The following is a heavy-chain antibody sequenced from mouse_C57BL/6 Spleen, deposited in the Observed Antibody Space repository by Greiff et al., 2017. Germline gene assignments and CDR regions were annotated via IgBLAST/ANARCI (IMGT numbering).Heavy chain of an antibody. V-gene: IGHV5-16*01. Sequence: EVMLVESEGGLVQPGSSMKLSCTASGFTFSDYYMAWVRQVPEKGLEWVANINYDGSSTYYLDSLKSRFIISRENAKNILYLQMSSLKSEDTATYYCARVYYGYGGAWFAYWGQGTLVTVSA. J-gene: IGHJ3*01. CDR1: GFTFSDYY. CDR2: INYDGSST. CDR3: ARVYYGYGGAWFAY. D-gene: IGHD2-2*01.